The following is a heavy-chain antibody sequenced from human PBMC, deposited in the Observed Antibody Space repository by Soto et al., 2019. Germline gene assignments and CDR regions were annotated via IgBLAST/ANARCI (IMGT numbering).Heavy chain of an antibody. CDR3: AKAHSSGWY. J-gene: IGHJ4*02. CDR2: ISYDGSNK. V-gene: IGHV3-30*18. Sequence: QVQLVESGGGVVQPGRSLRLSCAASGFTFSSYGMHWVRQAPGKGLEWVAVISYDGSNKYYADSVEGRFTISRDNSKNTLYLQMNSLRAEDTAVYYCAKAHSSGWYWGQGTLVTVSS. D-gene: IGHD6-19*01. CDR1: GFTFSSYG.